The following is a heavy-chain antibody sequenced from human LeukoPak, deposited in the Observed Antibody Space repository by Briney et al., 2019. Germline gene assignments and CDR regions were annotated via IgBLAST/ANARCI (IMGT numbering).Heavy chain of an antibody. Sequence: PGGSLRLSCAASEFIISAFWMSWVRQAPGKGLEWVANINRDGSTKFYLDSVKGRFTVSRDNAKNLLFLQTNSLRAEDTGLYYCARLWGDATIFDLWGQGTLVTVSS. D-gene: IGHD3-16*01. CDR1: EFIISAFW. V-gene: IGHV3-7*03. J-gene: IGHJ4*02. CDR2: INRDGSTK. CDR3: ARLWGDATIFDL.